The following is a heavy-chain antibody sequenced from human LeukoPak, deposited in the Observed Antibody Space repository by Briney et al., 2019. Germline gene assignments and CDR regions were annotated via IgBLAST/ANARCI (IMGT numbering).Heavy chain of an antibody. V-gene: IGHV4-59*01. D-gene: IGHD6-13*01. Sequence: SETLSLTCTVSGGSISSYYWSWIRQPPGKGLEWIGYIYYSGSTNYNPSLKSRVTISVDTSKNQFSLRLSSVTAADTAVYYCARGPRIAAAEWGQGTMVTVSS. J-gene: IGHJ3*01. CDR2: IYYSGST. CDR1: GGSISSYY. CDR3: ARGPRIAAAE.